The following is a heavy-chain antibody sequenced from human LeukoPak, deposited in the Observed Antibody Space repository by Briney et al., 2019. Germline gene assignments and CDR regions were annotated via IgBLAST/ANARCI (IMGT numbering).Heavy chain of an antibody. CDR2: MNPNSGNT. D-gene: IGHD2-2*01. CDR1: GYTFTSYD. CDR3: ARGRYCSSTSCYGRLSEYWYFDL. J-gene: IGHJ2*01. Sequence: ASVKVSCKGSGYTFTSYDINWVRQATGQGLEWMGWMNPNSGNTGYAQKFQGRVTMTRNTSISTAYMELSSLRSEDTAVYYCARGRYCSSTSCYGRLSEYWYFDLWGRGTLVTVSS. V-gene: IGHV1-8*01.